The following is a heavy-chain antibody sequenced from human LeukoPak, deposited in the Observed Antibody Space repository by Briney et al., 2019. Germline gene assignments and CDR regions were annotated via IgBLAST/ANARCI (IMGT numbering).Heavy chain of an antibody. D-gene: IGHD6-19*01. J-gene: IGHJ4*02. CDR2: SSSSGSAI. CDR3: ARGGDTGWYTNFAS. V-gene: IGHV3-48*03. CDR1: GFIFSNYE. Sequence: GGSLRLSCGASGFIFSNYEINWVRQAPGKGVEGVSYSSSSGSAISHADSVKGRFTIARDNAKNSLYLQMNSLRVEDTAVYYCARGGDTGWYTNFASWGQGTLVTVSS.